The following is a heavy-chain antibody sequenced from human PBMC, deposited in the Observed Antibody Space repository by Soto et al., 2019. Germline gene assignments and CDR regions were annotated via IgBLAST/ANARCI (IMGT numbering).Heavy chain of an antibody. CDR1: GGSISSGGYS. J-gene: IGHJ2*01. Sequence: QLQLQESGSGLVKPSQTLSLTCAVSGGSISSGGYSWSWIRQPPGKGLEWIGYIYHSGSTYYTPSLKSRVTISVDRSKNQFSLKLSSVTAADTAVYYCARQTYYYDSSGYYYHWYFDLWGRGTLVTVSS. V-gene: IGHV4-30-2*01. D-gene: IGHD3-22*01. CDR3: ARQTYYYDSSGYYYHWYFDL. CDR2: IYHSGST.